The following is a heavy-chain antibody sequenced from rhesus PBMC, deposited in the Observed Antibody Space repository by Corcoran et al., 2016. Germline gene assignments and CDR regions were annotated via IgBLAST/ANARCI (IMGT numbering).Heavy chain of an antibody. CDR1: GGSISDSYR. CDR2: IYGSSTST. Sequence: QVQLQESGPGVVKPSETLSLTCAVSGGSISDSYRWSWIRQPPGKGLEWIGYIYGSSTSTNYNPSLKSRVTISKDTSKNQFSLKLSSVTAADTAVYYCAREGAYSGSFSFDYWGQGVLVTVSS. J-gene: IGHJ4*01. CDR3: AREGAYSGSFSFDY. V-gene: IGHV4S10*01. D-gene: IGHD3-16*01.